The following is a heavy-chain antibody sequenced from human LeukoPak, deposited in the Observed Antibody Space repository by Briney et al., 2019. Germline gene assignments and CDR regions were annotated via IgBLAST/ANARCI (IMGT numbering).Heavy chain of an antibody. J-gene: IGHJ6*03. V-gene: IGHV4-59*01. Sequence: SETLSLTCTVSGGSISSYYWSWIRQPPGKGLEWIGYIYYSGSTNYNPSLKSRVTISVDTSRNQFSLKLSSVTAADTAVYYCARGGDCSGGSCYYYYYHMDVWGKGTTVTVSS. CDR1: GGSISSYY. CDR3: ARGGDCSGGSCYYYYYHMDV. D-gene: IGHD2-15*01. CDR2: IYYSGST.